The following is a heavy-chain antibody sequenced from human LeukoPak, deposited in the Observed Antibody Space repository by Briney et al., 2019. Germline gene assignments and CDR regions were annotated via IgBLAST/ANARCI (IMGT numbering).Heavy chain of an antibody. Sequence: GGSLRLSCVASGFTFSTYSMNWVRQAPGKGLEWVAVISYDGSKKYYADSVKGRFTISRDNSKNTLYLQMDSLRADGTAMYYCAKSSAGSVLAATPSDSWGQGTLVTVSS. D-gene: IGHD2-15*01. CDR1: GFTFSTYS. CDR2: ISYDGSKK. J-gene: IGHJ4*02. V-gene: IGHV3-30*18. CDR3: AKSSAGSVLAATPSDS.